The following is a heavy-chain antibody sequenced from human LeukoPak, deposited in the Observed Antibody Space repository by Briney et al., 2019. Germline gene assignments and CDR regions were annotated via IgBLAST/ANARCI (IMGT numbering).Heavy chain of an antibody. V-gene: IGHV3-23*01. CDR1: GFTFSSYA. D-gene: IGHD3-22*01. J-gene: IGHJ4*02. CDR2: ISGSGGST. CDR3: AKGNKYYYDSSGYSYYFDY. Sequence: PGGSLRLSCAASGFTFSSYAMSWVRQAPGKGLEWVSAISGSGGSTYYADSVKGRFTTSRDNSKNTLYLQMNSLRAEDTAVYYCAKGNKYYYDSSGYSYYFDYWGQGTLVTVSS.